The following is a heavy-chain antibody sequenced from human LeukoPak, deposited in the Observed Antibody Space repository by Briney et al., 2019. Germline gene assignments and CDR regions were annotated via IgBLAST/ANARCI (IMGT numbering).Heavy chain of an antibody. CDR3: ARVLRYCSGGNCYSGGLGYMDV. Sequence: GGSLRLSCAASGFTFNDYGMHWVRQAPGKGLEWVAVISYDGSNKYYTDSVKGRFTISRDNSKSTLYLQMNSLRAEDTAVYYCARVLRYCSGGNCYSGGLGYMDVWGKGTTVTISS. CDR2: ISYDGSNK. J-gene: IGHJ6*03. CDR1: GFTFNDYG. D-gene: IGHD2-15*01. V-gene: IGHV3-30*03.